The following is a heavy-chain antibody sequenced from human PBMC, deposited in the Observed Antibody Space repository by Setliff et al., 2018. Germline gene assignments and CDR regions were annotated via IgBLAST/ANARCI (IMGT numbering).Heavy chain of an antibody. CDR2: INQGGSDQ. J-gene: IGHJ5*02. D-gene: IGHD3-3*01. CDR1: GFTFSSLW. CDR3: ARDVFDFRTGQAGP. Sequence: GGSLRLSCTASGFTFSSLWMAWVRQAPGKGLEWVANINQGGSDQFYVESVKGRFTISRDNAKNSLFLQMNSLRVEDTAVYYCARDVFDFRTGQAGPWGQGTLVTVSS. V-gene: IGHV3-7*01.